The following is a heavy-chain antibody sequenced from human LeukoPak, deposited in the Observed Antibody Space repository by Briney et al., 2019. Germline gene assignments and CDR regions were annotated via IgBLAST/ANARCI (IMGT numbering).Heavy chain of an antibody. CDR2: IKQDGSEK. J-gene: IGHJ3*02. Sequence: GGSLRLSCAVSGFTFSRYWMSWVPQAPGKGLEWVAHIKQDGSEKYYVYSVRGRFTISGDNAKNSVFLQMNSLRAEDTAAYYCAREMTYGSSAFDIWGQGTTVIVSS. V-gene: IGHV3-7*01. D-gene: IGHD6-6*01. CDR1: GFTFSRYW. CDR3: AREMTYGSSAFDI.